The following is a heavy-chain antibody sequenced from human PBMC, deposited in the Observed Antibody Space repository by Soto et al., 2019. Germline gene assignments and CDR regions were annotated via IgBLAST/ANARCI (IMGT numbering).Heavy chain of an antibody. CDR2: IWYDGVNK. CDR1: GFSFSNYA. D-gene: IGHD2-2*01. V-gene: IGHV3-33*01. J-gene: IGHJ4*02. Sequence: GLSLRLSCAASGFSFSNYAMHWVRQAPGKGLEWVAVIWYDGVNKYYADSVKGRFTISRDNSNNTLYVQMNSLKAEDTDVYYCVRHPYVPADGRHPSRHSWGPGTLGTASS. CDR3: VRHPYVPADGRHPSRHS.